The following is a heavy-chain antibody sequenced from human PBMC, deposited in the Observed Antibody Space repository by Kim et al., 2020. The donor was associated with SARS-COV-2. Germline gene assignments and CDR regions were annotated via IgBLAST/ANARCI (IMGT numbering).Heavy chain of an antibody. V-gene: IGHV3-30*01. CDR3: ARSLLIVVVPAAMAV. D-gene: IGHD2-2*01. J-gene: IGHJ6*02. Sequence: DSVKGRFTLTRENSKNTLYLQMNSLRAEDTAVYYCARSLLIVVVPAAMAVWGQGTTVTVSS.